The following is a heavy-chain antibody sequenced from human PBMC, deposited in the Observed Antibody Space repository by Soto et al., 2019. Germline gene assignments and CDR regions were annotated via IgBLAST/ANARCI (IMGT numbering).Heavy chain of an antibody. CDR3: ARGKLTTAGGGFDP. D-gene: IGHD4-17*01. CDR2: IYYSGST. Sequence: SETLSLTXTVSGGSISSYYWSWIRQPPGKGLEWIGYIYYSGSTNYNPSLKSRVTISVDTSKNQFSLKLSSVTAADTAVYYCARGKLTTAGGGFDPWGQGTLVTVSS. CDR1: GGSISSYY. V-gene: IGHV4-59*01. J-gene: IGHJ5*02.